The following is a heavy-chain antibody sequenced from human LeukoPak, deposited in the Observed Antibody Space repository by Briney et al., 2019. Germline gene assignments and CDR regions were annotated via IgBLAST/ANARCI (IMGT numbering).Heavy chain of an antibody. J-gene: IGHJ4*02. CDR2: ISSSSSYI. Sequence: PGGSLRLSCAASGFTFSSYSMNWVRQAPGKGLEWVSSISSSSSYIYYADSVKGRFTISRDNAKTSLYLQMNSLRAEDTAVYYCARVARFSYCGGDCAFDYWGQGTLVTVSS. D-gene: IGHD2-21*01. V-gene: IGHV3-21*01. CDR3: ARVARFSYCGGDCAFDY. CDR1: GFTFSSYS.